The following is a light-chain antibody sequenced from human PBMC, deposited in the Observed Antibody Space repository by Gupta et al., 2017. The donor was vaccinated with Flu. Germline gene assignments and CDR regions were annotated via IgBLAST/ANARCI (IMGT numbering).Light chain of an antibody. CDR2: KAS. J-gene: IGKJ1*01. CDR3: QQYKTDAWT. Sequence: PSTLSASVGDRVTITCRASQSISSWLAWYQQKPGKAPNLLIYKASSLESGVPSTFSGSGSGTEFTLTISSLQPDDSATYYCQQYKTDAWTFGQGTKVEIK. V-gene: IGKV1-5*03. CDR1: QSISSW.